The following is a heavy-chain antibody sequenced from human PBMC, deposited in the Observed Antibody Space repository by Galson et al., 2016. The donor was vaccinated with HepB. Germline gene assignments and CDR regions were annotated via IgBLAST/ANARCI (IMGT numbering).Heavy chain of an antibody. J-gene: IGHJ4*02. CDR1: GFTFRSYG. V-gene: IGHV3-33*01. Sequence: SLRLSCAVSGFTFRSYGMHWVRQAPGKGLEWVAVIWHDGSNKYYTDSVKGRFTISRDNSKNTLYLQVNSLRAEDTAIYYCARGRSYHTSGYYPLSFNYWGQGPLVIVSS. CDR3: ARGRSYHTSGYYPLSFNY. D-gene: IGHD3-22*01. CDR2: IWHDGSNK.